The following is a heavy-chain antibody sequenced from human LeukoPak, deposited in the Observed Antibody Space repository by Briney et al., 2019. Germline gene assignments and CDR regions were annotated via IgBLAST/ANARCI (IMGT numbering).Heavy chain of an antibody. CDR1: GYTFDTYW. CDR2: IYPSASYI. CDR3: ARFYGGYVGYYFDY. Sequence: GESLKISCQTSGYTFDTYWIAWVRQMPGKGLEWMGIIYPSASYIKYSPSFEGQVNISADMSTSIAYLQWSSLKASDTAIYYCARFYGGYVGYYFDYWGREPWSPSP. V-gene: IGHV5-51*01. J-gene: IGHJ4*02. D-gene: IGHD5-12*01.